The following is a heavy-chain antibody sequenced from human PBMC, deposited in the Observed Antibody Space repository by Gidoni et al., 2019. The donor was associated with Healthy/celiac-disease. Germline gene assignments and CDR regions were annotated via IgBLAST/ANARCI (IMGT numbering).Heavy chain of an antibody. Sequence: EVQLVESGGGLVQPGGSLRLSCAASGFTFSSYSMNWVRQAPGKGLEWVSYISSSSSTIYYADSVKGRFTISRDNAKNSLYLQMNSLRDEDTAVYYCARDKESYYDSSGYTYWGQGTLVTVSS. CDR2: ISSSSSTI. J-gene: IGHJ4*02. V-gene: IGHV3-48*02. CDR3: ARDKESYYDSSGYTY. D-gene: IGHD3-22*01. CDR1: GFTFSSYS.